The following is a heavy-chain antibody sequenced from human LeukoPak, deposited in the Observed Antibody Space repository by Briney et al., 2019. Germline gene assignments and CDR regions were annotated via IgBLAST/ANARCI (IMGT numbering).Heavy chain of an antibody. CDR1: GGSISTYY. CDR3: ARENSNSWYLDY. J-gene: IGHJ4*02. V-gene: IGHV4-59*01. CDR2: IYNSGST. Sequence: SETLSLTCTVSGGSISTYYWSWIRQPPGKGLEWIGYIYNSGSTNYNPSLKSRVTISVDTSKNQFSLKLSSVTAAGTAVYYCARENSNSWYLDYWGQGTLVTVSS. D-gene: IGHD6-13*01.